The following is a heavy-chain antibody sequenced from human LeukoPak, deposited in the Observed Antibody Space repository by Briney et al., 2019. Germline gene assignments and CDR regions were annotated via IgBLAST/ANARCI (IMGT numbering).Heavy chain of an antibody. CDR3: ARVYYGSKAFDI. D-gene: IGHD3-10*01. J-gene: IGHJ3*02. CDR2: IYYSGST. CDR1: GGSISSGGYY. Sequence: KTSETPSLTCTVSGGSISSGGYYWSWIRQHPGKGLEWIGYIYYSGSTYYNPSLKSRVTISVDTSKNQFSLKLSSVTAADTAVYYCARVYYGSKAFDIWGQGTMVTVSS. V-gene: IGHV4-31*03.